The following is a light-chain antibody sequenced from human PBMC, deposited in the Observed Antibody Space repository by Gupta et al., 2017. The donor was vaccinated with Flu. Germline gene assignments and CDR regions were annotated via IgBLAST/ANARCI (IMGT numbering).Light chain of an antibody. CDR1: QSIKSD. J-gene: IGKJ1*01. CDR2: AA. CDR3: WQSAIAPLT. Sequence: QSPSSLSASVGDRVTITCRASQSIKSDLNWYQHKPGKAPKLLIYAANLRSGVPSRFSGSGSGTDFTLTISRLQPEDFATYYWQSAIAPLTFGQGTKVEIK. V-gene: IGKV1-39*01.